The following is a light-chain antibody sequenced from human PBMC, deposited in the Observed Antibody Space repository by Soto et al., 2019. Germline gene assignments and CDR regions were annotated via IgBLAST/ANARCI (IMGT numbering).Light chain of an antibody. J-gene: IGKJ3*01. CDR2: DAS. CDR1: QSVSSY. CDR3: LQRSA. Sequence: TLSLSPGERATLSCRASQSVSSYLAWYQQKPGQAPRLLIYDASNRATGIPARFSGSGSGTDFTLTISSLEPEDFAVYYCLQRSAFGPVT. V-gene: IGKV3-11*01.